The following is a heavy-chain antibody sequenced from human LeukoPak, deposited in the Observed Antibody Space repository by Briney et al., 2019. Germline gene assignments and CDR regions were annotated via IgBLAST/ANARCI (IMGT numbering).Heavy chain of an antibody. D-gene: IGHD1-26*01. CDR3: ATPKGFLIKREWELAR. Sequence: SQTLSLTCTVSGGSISSGSYYWSWIRQPAGKGLEWIGRIYTSGSTNYNPSLKSRVTISVDTSKNQFSLKLSSVTAADTAVYYCATPKGFLIKREWELARWGQGTLVTVSS. V-gene: IGHV4-61*02. CDR2: IYTSGST. J-gene: IGHJ5*02. CDR1: GGSISSGSYY.